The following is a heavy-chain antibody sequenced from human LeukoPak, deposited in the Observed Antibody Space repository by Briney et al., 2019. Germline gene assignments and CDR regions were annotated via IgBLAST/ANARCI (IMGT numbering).Heavy chain of an antibody. V-gene: IGHV1-69*05. CDR1: GGTFSSYA. CDR2: IIPIFGTA. J-gene: IGHJ6*03. Sequence: GASVNVSCKASGGTFSSYAISWVRQAPEQGLEWMGGIIPIFGTANYAQKFQGRVTITTDESTSTAYMELSSLRSEDTAVYYCASSNSHHSSSWYYYYYYMDVWGKGTTVTVSS. D-gene: IGHD6-13*01. CDR3: ASSNSHHSSSWYYYYYYMDV.